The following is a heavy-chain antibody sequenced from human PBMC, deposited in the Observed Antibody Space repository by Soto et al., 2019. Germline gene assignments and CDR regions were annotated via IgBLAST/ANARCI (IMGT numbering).Heavy chain of an antibody. CDR3: ASSKGEGYCSGGSCYYWFDP. CDR2: IIPIFGTA. V-gene: IGHV1-69*06. CDR1: GDTFSSYA. J-gene: IGHJ5*02. Sequence: SVKVSCKASGDTFSSYAISWVRQAPGQGLEWMGGIIPIFGTANYAQKFQGRVTITADKSTSTAYMELSSLRSEDTAVYYCASSKGEGYCSGGSCYYWFDPWGQGTLVTVSS. D-gene: IGHD2-15*01.